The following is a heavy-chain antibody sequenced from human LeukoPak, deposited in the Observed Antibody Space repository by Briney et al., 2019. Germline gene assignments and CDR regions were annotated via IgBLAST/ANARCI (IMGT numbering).Heavy chain of an antibody. D-gene: IGHD5-24*01. CDR3: ARVRDGYNGAYDI. Sequence: ASVKVSCKTSGYTFTDYNLHWVRQAPGQRLEWMGIIKPSGGDTSYAQTFQGRVFMTRDTSTSTVYMELSSLKSEDTAVYYCARVRDGYNGAYDIWGQGTMVTVSS. J-gene: IGHJ3*02. V-gene: IGHV1-46*01. CDR2: IKPSGGDT. CDR1: GYTFTDYN.